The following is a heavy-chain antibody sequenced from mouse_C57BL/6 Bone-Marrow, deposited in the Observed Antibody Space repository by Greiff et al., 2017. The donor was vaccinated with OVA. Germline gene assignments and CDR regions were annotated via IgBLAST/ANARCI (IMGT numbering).Heavy chain of an antibody. J-gene: IGHJ4*01. Sequence: VQLQESGPGLVAPSQSLSITCTVSGFSLTSYAISWVRQPPGKGLEWLGVIWTGGGTNYNSALKSRLSISKDNSKSQVFLKMNSLQTDDTARYYCARIYYDYYYYAMDYWGQGTSVTVSS. V-gene: IGHV2-9-1*01. CDR2: IWTGGGT. CDR3: ARIYYDYYYYAMDY. D-gene: IGHD2-4*01. CDR1: GFSLTSYA.